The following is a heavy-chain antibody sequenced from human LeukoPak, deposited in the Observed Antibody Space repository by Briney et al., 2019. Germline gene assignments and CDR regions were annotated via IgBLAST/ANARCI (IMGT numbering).Heavy chain of an antibody. CDR2: ISSSGSTI. Sequence: GGSLRLSCAASGFTFSSYEMNWVRQAPGKGLEWVSYISSSGSTIYYADSVKGRFTISRDNAKNSLYLQMNSLRDEDTAVYYCAKALYDSTGDGYWGQGTLVTISS. V-gene: IGHV3-48*03. J-gene: IGHJ4*02. CDR3: AKALYDSTGDGY. CDR1: GFTFSSYE. D-gene: IGHD7-27*01.